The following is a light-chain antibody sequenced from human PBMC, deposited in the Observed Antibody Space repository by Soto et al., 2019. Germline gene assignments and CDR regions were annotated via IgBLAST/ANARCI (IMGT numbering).Light chain of an antibody. CDR1: QGISSY. CDR3: QQLNSYST. Sequence: DIQLTQSPSFLSASVGDRVTITCRASQGISSYLAWYQQKQGKAPRLLIYAASTLHSGVPSRFSGSGSGTDFTLTISSLQPEDFATYYCQQLNSYSTFGQGTRLEIQ. V-gene: IGKV1-9*01. CDR2: AAS. J-gene: IGKJ5*01.